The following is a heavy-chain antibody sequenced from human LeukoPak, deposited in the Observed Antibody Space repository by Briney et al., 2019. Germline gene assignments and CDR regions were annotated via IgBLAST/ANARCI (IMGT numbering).Heavy chain of an antibody. V-gene: IGHV5-10-1*01. CDR2: IDPSDSYT. CDR1: GYSFTSYW. Sequence: GESLKISCKGSGYSFTSYWISWVRQMPGKGLEWMGRIDPSDSYTNYSPSFQGHVTISADKSISTAYLQWSSLKASGTAMYYCSYSGSYYDLYYFDYWGQGTLVTVSS. D-gene: IGHD3-10*01. J-gene: IGHJ4*02. CDR3: SYSGSYYDLYYFDY.